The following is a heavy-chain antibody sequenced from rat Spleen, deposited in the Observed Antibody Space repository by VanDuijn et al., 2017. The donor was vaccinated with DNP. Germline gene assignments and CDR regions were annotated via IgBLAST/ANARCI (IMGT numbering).Heavy chain of an antibody. J-gene: IGHJ2*01. CDR2: INKDSSTI. Sequence: EVKLVESGGGLVQPGRSLKLSCAASGFNFNDHWMGWVRQAPGKGLEWIGQINKDSSTINYNPSLKEKITISRDNAQNTLYLQMNKLGSEDTATYYCAKGPNYGGYSDYFDYWGQGVTVTVSS. D-gene: IGHD1-11*01. CDR3: AKGPNYGGYSDYFDY. V-gene: IGHV4-2*01. CDR1: GFNFNDHW.